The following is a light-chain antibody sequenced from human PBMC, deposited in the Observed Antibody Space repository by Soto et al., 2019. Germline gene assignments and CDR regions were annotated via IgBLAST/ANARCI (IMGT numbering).Light chain of an antibody. V-gene: IGKV1-5*01. CDR3: QQYKRDTWT. J-gene: IGKJ1*01. CDR1: RSISDW. Sequence: IHMTQSLSTLVASLGDRVTMAXRASRSISDWFAWYQQRPGXAPKXXXANXSSLERGGPSRFSGSGSETEFTLTISSLHPEDFAIYYCQQYKRDTWTFGQGTKVDIK. CDR2: NXS.